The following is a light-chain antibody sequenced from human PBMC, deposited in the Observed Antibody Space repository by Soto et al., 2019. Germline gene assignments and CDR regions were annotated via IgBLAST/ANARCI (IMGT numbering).Light chain of an antibody. CDR3: QQYGNSPGFT. CDR1: QCVXRK. J-gene: IGKJ3*01. CDR2: CAS. Sequence: IAVTKSASTLSVAPGERVTFSCRASQCVXRKVAWYKDKPGQAPRPLISCASTGGTGIPARFSGSGSGRDFTLTISRLEPEDFAVYYCQQYGNSPGFTFGPGTKVDIK. V-gene: IGKV3-15*01.